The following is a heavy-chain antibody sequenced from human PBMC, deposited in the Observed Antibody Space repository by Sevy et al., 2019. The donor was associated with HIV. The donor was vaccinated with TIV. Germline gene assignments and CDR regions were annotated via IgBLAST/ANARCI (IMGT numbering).Heavy chain of an antibody. V-gene: IGHV3-66*02. CDR3: VSLFLSYRSGWSYFDY. J-gene: IGHJ4*02. CDR2: IFSSGST. Sequence: GGSLRLSCAISGFTVNDKYIIWVRQAPGKGLEWVSVIFSSGSTYYADSAKGRFTISRDNSKNTVYLQMNSGRAEDTAVYYCVSLFLSYRSGWSYFDYWGQGTLVTVSS. D-gene: IGHD6-19*01. CDR1: GFTVNDKY.